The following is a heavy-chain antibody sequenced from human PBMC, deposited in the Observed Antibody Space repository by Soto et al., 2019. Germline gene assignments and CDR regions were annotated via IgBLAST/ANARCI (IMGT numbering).Heavy chain of an antibody. V-gene: IGHV3-23*01. D-gene: IGHD3-22*01. Sequence: GGSLRLSCAASGFTFRNYAMNWVRQAPGKGLEWVSGISVSGGSTYYAASVKGRFTVSRDNSKNTVYLQMNSLRAEDTAVYFCAKGMYYYDSSGYRLFDYWGQGSLVTVSS. CDR1: GFTFRNYA. J-gene: IGHJ4*02. CDR2: ISVSGGST. CDR3: AKGMYYYDSSGYRLFDY.